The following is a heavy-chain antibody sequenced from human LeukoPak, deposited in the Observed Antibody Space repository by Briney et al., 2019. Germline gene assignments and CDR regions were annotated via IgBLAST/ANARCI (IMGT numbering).Heavy chain of an antibody. Sequence: GGSLRLSCSASGFTFSSYSMNWVRQAPGKGLEWVSYISSSSSTIYYADSVKGRFTISRDNAKNSLYLQMNSLRAEDTAVYYCARLRNNDAFDIWGQGTMVTVSS. CDR1: GFTFSSYS. J-gene: IGHJ3*02. CDR2: ISSSSSTI. V-gene: IGHV3-48*04. CDR3: ARLRNNDAFDI. D-gene: IGHD1/OR15-1a*01.